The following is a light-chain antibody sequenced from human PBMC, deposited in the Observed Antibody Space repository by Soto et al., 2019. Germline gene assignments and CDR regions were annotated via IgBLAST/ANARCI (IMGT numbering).Light chain of an antibody. CDR2: DNN. CDR1: SSNIGADY. Sequence: QAVVTQPPSVSAAPGHEVTISCSGSSSNIGADYVSWYQQLPGTAPKLLIYDNNKRPSGIPDRFSGSRSGTSATLGITGLQTGDEADYYCGTWDSSLSAWVFGGGTKLTVL. CDR3: GTWDSSLSAWV. J-gene: IGLJ3*02. V-gene: IGLV1-51*01.